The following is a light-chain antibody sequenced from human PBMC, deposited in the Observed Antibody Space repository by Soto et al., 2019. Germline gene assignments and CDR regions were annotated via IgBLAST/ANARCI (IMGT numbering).Light chain of an antibody. J-gene: IGLJ1*01. CDR3: QVWDTTRDLLYV. Sequence: SYELTQPPSVSVAPGQTARITCGGNYIGSKTVHWYQQMPGQAPVLVVYDDSARPSGIPERFSGSNSVHTATLTISRVEAGDEADYFCQVWDTTRDLLYVFGTGTKVTAL. CDR2: DDS. V-gene: IGLV3-21*02. CDR1: YIGSKT.